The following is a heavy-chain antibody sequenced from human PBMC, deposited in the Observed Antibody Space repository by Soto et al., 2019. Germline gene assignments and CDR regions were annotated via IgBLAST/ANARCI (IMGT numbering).Heavy chain of an antibody. CDR1: GGTFSSFA. V-gene: IGHV1-69*12. J-gene: IGHJ6*02. D-gene: IGHD2-21*01. Sequence: QVLLVQSGAEVKKPGSSVRVSCKTSGGTFSSFAISWVRLAPGQGLEWMGVIVPMFAAPTYAQMFQGRVSITADESTRPAYMELLRPKSDDTAVYYCARDRVMRGNAYYYGMDVWGQGTTVTVSS. CDR3: ARDRVMRGNAYYYGMDV. CDR2: IVPMFAAP.